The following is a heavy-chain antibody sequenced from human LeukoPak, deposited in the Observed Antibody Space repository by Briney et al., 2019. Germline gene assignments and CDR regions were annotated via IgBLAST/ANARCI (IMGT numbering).Heavy chain of an antibody. Sequence: ASVKVSCKASGYTFTSHGISWVRQAPGQGLEWMGWISAYNGNTNYAQKLQGRVTMTTDTSTSTAYMELRSLRSDDTAVYYCARDRMEYYYDSSGYRDYWGQGTLVTVSS. V-gene: IGHV1-18*01. D-gene: IGHD3-22*01. CDR1: GYTFTSHG. J-gene: IGHJ4*02. CDR2: ISAYNGNT. CDR3: ARDRMEYYYDSSGYRDY.